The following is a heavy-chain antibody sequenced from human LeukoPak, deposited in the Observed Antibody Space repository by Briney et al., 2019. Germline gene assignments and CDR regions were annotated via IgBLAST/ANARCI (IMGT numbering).Heavy chain of an antibody. J-gene: IGHJ4*02. D-gene: IGHD5-12*01. Sequence: GGSLRLSRAASGFTFSSYEMNWVRQAPGKGLEWVSYISSSGSTIYYADSVKGRFTISRDNAKNSLYLQMNSLRAEDTAVYYCARERPSRGYSGCFDYWGQGTLVTVSS. CDR3: ARERPSRGYSGCFDY. V-gene: IGHV3-48*03. CDR2: ISSSGSTI. CDR1: GFTFSSYE.